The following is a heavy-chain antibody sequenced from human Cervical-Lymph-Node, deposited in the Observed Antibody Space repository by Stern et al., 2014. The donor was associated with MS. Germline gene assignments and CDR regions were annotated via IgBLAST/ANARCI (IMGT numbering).Heavy chain of an antibody. CDR1: GGSISTFY. D-gene: IGHD3-3*01. CDR2: IYYNGNT. V-gene: IGHV4-59*01. J-gene: IGHJ4*02. Sequence: QVQLQESRPRLVKPSETLSLTCTVSGGSISTFYWNWVRQPPGKGLEWIGYIYYNGNTNYSPSLKSRVTMSVDTSKNQFSLDLNSVTAADTAIYYCARGLWSGYLVPFGFWGRGTLVTVSS. CDR3: ARGLWSGYLVPFGF.